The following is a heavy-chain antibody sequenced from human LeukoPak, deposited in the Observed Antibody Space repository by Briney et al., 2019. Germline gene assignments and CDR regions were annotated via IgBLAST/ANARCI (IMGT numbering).Heavy chain of an antibody. CDR1: GFTFSGYN. V-gene: IGHV3-48*02. CDR3: ARDVGIMVVTRWCFDL. Sequence: TGGSLRLSCAASGFTFSGYNMNWVRQAPGKGLEWVSYISSSRSTMYYADSVKGRFTISRDNAKNSLYLQMNSLRDEDTAVYYCARDVGIMVVTRWCFDLWGRGTLVTVSS. CDR2: ISSSRSTM. D-gene: IGHD2-21*02. J-gene: IGHJ2*01.